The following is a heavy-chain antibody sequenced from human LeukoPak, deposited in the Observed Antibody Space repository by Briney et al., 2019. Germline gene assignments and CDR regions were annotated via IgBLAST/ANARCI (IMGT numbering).Heavy chain of an antibody. CDR3: ARGRTSWNYIYYYYMDV. V-gene: IGHV1-8*02. CDR2: MNPNSGNT. J-gene: IGHJ6*03. Sequence: ASVKVSCKASGYTFTSYGISWVRQATGQGLEWMGWMNPNSGNTGYAQKFQGRVTMTRNTSISTAYMELSSLRSEDTAVYYCARGRTSWNYIYYYYMDVWGKGTTVTVSS. CDR1: GYTFTSYG. D-gene: IGHD1-7*01.